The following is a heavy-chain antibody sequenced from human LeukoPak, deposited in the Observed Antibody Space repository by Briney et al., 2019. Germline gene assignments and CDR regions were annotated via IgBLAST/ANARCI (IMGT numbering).Heavy chain of an antibody. J-gene: IGHJ6*04. CDR1: GFTFNSYA. CDR3: ARDSFAGGDFWSGYSPFGMDV. D-gene: IGHD3-3*01. CDR2: ISYDGSNK. V-gene: IGHV3-30*04. Sequence: RAGGSLRLSCAASGFTFNSYAMHCVRQAPGKGLEWVAVISYDGSNKYYADSVKGRFTISRDNSKNTLYLQMNSLRAEDTAVYYCARDSFAGGDFWSGYSPFGMDVWGKGTTVTVSS.